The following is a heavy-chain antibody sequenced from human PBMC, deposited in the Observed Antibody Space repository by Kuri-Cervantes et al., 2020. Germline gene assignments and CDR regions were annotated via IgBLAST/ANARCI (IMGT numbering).Heavy chain of an antibody. J-gene: IGHJ4*01. V-gene: IGHV3-30*02. Sequence: GESLKISCAASGFTFSSYAMHWVRQAPGKGLEWVSVIWHDGGNKYYADFVKGRFTISRDNSKNTVYLQMNSLRAEDTAVYYCAKEGTTVTPYFDYWGQGTLVTVSS. CDR2: IWHDGGNK. CDR3: AKEGTTVTPYFDY. D-gene: IGHD4-17*01. CDR1: GFTFSSYA.